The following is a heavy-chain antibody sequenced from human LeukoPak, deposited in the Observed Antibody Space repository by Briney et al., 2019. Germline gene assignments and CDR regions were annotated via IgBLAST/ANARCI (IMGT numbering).Heavy chain of an antibody. Sequence: GGSLRLSCAASGFTFSSYAMSWVRQAPGKGLEWVSAISGSGGSTYYADSVKGRFTISRDNSKNTLYLRMNSLRAEDTAVYYCAKPKLLWFGELLSAFDYWGQGTLVTVSS. CDR2: ISGSGGST. CDR3: AKPKLLWFGELLSAFDY. J-gene: IGHJ4*02. CDR1: GFTFSSYA. V-gene: IGHV3-23*01. D-gene: IGHD3-10*01.